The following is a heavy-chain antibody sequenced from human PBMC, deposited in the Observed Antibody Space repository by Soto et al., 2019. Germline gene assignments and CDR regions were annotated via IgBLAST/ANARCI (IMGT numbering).Heavy chain of an antibody. CDR2: INPSGGST. Sequence: ASVKVSCTASGYTFTSYHMHWVRQALGQGLELMGIINPSGGSTSYAQKFQGRVTMTRDTATSTVYMELSSLRSEDTAVYYCARGTEQGHYDCWSGYYYYYGIDVWGQ. D-gene: IGHD3-3*01. V-gene: IGHV1-46*01. CDR3: ARGTEQGHYDCWSGYYYYYGIDV. CDR1: GYTFTSYH. J-gene: IGHJ6*02.